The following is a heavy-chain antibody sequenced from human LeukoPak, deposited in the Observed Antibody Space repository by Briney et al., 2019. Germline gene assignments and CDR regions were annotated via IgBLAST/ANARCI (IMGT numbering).Heavy chain of an antibody. V-gene: IGHV4-59*01. J-gene: IGHJ6*03. D-gene: IGHD4-11*01. CDR2: IYYSGST. CDR3: ARAYHSTTVTTLGFRGYYYYMDV. Sequence: SETLSLTCAVYGGSFSGYYWSWIRQPPGKGLEWIGYIYYSGSTNYNPSLKSRVTISVDTSKNQFSLKLSSVTAADTAVYYCARAYHSTTVTTLGFRGYYYYMDVWGKGTTVTVSS. CDR1: GGSFSGYY.